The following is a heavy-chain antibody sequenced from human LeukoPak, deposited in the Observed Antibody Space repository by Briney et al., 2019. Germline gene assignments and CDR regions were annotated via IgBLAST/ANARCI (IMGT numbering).Heavy chain of an antibody. J-gene: IGHJ4*02. Sequence: ASVKVSCKASGYTFTGYYMHWVRQAPGQGLEWMGGINPNSGGTNYAQKFQGRVTMTRDTSISTAYMELSRLRSDDTAVYYCAREAMVRGVYAPSYWGQGTLVTVSS. CDR1: GYTFTGYY. CDR2: INPNSGGT. D-gene: IGHD3-10*01. V-gene: IGHV1-2*02. CDR3: AREAMVRGVYAPSY.